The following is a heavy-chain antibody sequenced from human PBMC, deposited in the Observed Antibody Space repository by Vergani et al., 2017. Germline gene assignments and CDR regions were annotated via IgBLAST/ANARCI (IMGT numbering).Heavy chain of an antibody. D-gene: IGHD3-3*01. Sequence: EVQLVESGGGLVQPGGSLRPSCEASGITFSSYCMSWVRRAPGKGLEWGDKKKQDGSEKYYVDSLKGRFTISRDKSKNSLYLQMNSLRAEDTAVYYFARATIFRRHYYYYMYVWGKGTTVTVSS. CDR1: GITFSSYC. CDR2: KKQDGSEK. V-gene: IGHV3-7*01. CDR3: ARATIFRRHYYYYMYV. J-gene: IGHJ6*03.